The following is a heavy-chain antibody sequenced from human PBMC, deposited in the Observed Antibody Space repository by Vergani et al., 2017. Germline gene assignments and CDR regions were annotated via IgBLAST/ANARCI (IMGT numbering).Heavy chain of an antibody. CDR1: GFTFSSYS. CDR2: ISSSSSTI. D-gene: IGHD3-22*01. J-gene: IGHJ4*02. V-gene: IGHV3-48*04. CDR3: ARGVYYDSSGYYGNY. Sequence: EVQLVESGGGLVQPGGSLRLSCAASGFTFSSYSMNWVRQAPGKGLEWVSYISSSSSTIYYADSVKGRFTISRDNAKNSLYLQMNSLRAEDKAVYYCARGVYYDSSGYYGNYWGQGTLVTVSS.